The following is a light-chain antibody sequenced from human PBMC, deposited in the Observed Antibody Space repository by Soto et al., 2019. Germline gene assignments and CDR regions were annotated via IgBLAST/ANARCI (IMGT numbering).Light chain of an antibody. J-gene: IGKJ1*01. Sequence: DVVMTQSPLSLPVTLGQPASISCRSSQSLVYSDGNTYLNWFQQRPGQSPRSLIYKVSNRDSGVPDRFSGSGSGTDFTLKISSVEAEDVGIYYCMQGTNPFTFGQGTRVDIK. CDR3: MQGTNPFT. CDR1: QSLVYSDGNTY. CDR2: KVS. V-gene: IGKV2-30*01.